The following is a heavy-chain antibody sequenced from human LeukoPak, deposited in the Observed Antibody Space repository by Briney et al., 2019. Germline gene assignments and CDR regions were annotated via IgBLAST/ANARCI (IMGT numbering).Heavy chain of an antibody. J-gene: IGHJ4*02. Sequence: SETLSLTCTVSGGSISSYYWSWIRQPPGKGLEWIGYIYYSGSTNYNPSLKSRVTISVDTSKNQFSLKLSSVTAADTAVYYCARVILSGYDYDYWGQGTLVTVSS. CDR2: IYYSGST. CDR1: GGSISSYY. V-gene: IGHV4-59*01. D-gene: IGHD5-12*01. CDR3: ARVILSGYDYDY.